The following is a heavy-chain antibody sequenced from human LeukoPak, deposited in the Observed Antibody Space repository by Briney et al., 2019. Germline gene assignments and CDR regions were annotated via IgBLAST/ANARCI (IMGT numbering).Heavy chain of an antibody. CDR3: AKVASNSGEGGAFDI. V-gene: IGHV3-23*01. Sequence: GGSLRLSCAASGFTFSNFAMSWVRQAPGKGLEWVSSISGYGGDAYYTDSVKGRFTVSRDNSKNTLYLQMNSLRAENTAIYYCAKVASNSGEGGAFDIWGQGTMVTVSS. CDR1: GFTFSNFA. J-gene: IGHJ3*02. CDR2: ISGYGGDA. D-gene: IGHD6-19*01.